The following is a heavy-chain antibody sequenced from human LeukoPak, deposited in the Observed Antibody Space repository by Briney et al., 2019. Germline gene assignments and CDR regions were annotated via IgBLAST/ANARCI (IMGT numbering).Heavy chain of an antibody. V-gene: IGHV4-59*11. J-gene: IGHJ6*03. D-gene: IGHD3-16*01. CDR2: ISYSGTT. CDR3: TRDRNGGDHYYMDV. CDR1: SGSIRSQH. Sequence: PSETLSLTCTVSSGSIRSQHWSWIRQPPGKGLEGIGFISYSGTTYYNPSLESRVTISRDTSRNQFSLKLSSVTAADTAVYYCTRDRNGGDHYYMDVWGKETTVTVSS.